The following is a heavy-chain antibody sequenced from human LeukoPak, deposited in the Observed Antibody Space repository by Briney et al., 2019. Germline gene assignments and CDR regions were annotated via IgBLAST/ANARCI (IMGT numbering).Heavy chain of an antibody. CDR3: ARDESTGHVSL. CDR1: GFTFNTYS. Sequence: KPGGSLRLSXAASGFTFNTYSMIWVGQAPGKGLEWVSYSTSTSSYMYYADSVKGRFTISRDNAKNSLYLKMNSLRAEETAVYYCARDESTGHVSLWGQGTLVIVSS. J-gene: IGHJ4*02. D-gene: IGHD2-8*02. V-gene: IGHV3-21*01. CDR2: STSTSSYM.